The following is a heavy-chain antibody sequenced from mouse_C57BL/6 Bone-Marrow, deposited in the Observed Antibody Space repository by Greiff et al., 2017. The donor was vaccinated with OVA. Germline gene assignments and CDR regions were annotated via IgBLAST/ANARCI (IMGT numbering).Heavy chain of an antibody. Sequence: EVQLVESGGGLVQPGGSLKLSCAASGFTFSDYGMAWVRQAPRKGPEWVAFISNLAYSIYYADTVTGRFTISRENAKNTLYLEMSSLRSEDTAMYYCARLNYGSSYGYAMDYWGQGTSVTVSS. CDR2: ISNLAYSI. V-gene: IGHV5-15*01. CDR3: ARLNYGSSYGYAMDY. CDR1: GFTFSDYG. J-gene: IGHJ4*01. D-gene: IGHD1-1*01.